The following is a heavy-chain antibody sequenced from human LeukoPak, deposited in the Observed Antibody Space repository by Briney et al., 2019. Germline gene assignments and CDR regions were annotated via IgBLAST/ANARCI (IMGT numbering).Heavy chain of an antibody. CDR1: GFTFSSYS. D-gene: IGHD3-16*01. CDR2: ISSSSSTI. J-gene: IGHJ5*02. CDR3: AKDLGKGDLWFDP. V-gene: IGHV3-48*01. Sequence: GGSLRLSCAASGFTFSSYSMNWVRKAPGKGLEWVSYISSSSSTIYYADSVKGRFTISRDNSKNTLYLQMNSLRAEDTAVYYCAKDLGKGDLWFDPWGQGTLVTVSS.